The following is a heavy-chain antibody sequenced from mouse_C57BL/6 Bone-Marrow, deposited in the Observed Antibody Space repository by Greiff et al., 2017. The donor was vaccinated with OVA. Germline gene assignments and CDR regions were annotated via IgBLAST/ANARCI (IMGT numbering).Heavy chain of an antibody. CDR2: IRNKANGYTT. J-gene: IGHJ4*01. CDR1: GFTFTDYY. D-gene: IGHD2-3*01. Sequence: EVMLVESGGGLVQPGGSLSLSCAASGFTFTDYYMSWVRQPPGKALEWLGFIRNKANGYTTEYSASVKGRFTISRDNSQSILYLQMNALRAEDSATYYCARSSLLQGAMDYWGQGTSVTVSS. CDR3: ARSSLLQGAMDY. V-gene: IGHV7-3*01.